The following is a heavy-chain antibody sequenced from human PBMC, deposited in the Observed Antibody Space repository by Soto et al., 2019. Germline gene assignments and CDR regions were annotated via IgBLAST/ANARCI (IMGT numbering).Heavy chain of an antibody. J-gene: IGHJ5*02. V-gene: IGHV3-30*18. Sequence: QVQLVESGGGVVQPGRSLRLSCAASGFTFRSYAMHWVRQAPGKGLEWMAVVSADGSSKHYAESVKGRFIISRDNSENTLHVQMNALRPEHTAVYYCAKTGETGYDWGWFDPWGQGTLVTVSS. CDR3: AKTGETGYDWGWFDP. CDR2: VSADGSSK. CDR1: GFTFRSYA. D-gene: IGHD5-12*01.